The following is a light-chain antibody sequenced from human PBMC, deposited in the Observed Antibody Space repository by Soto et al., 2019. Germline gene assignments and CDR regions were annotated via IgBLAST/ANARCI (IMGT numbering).Light chain of an antibody. CDR1: SSDVGGYNY. Sequence: QSALTQPPSASGSPGQSVTISCTGTSSDVGGYNYVSWYQQHPGKAPKLMIYEVSKRPSGVPDRFSGSKSGNTASLTVSGLQAEDEADYYCSSYAGSKGVVFVGGTKLTVL. V-gene: IGLV2-8*01. CDR3: SSYAGSKGVV. CDR2: EVS. J-gene: IGLJ2*01.